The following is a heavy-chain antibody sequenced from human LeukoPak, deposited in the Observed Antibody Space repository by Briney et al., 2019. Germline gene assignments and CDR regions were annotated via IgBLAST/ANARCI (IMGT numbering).Heavy chain of an antibody. Sequence: PGGSLRLFCTAYGFTLRNYDMHWVRQTTEKGLERVSGIGTEDDTFYPDSVKGRFTISRENAKNSFYLQMNSLRAGDTAVYYCARGRFVLVPSLERWYFDLWGRGTLVTVSS. D-gene: IGHD2-8*02. V-gene: IGHV3-13*01. J-gene: IGHJ2*01. CDR2: IGTEDDT. CDR1: GFTLRNYD. CDR3: ARGRFVLVPSLERWYFDL.